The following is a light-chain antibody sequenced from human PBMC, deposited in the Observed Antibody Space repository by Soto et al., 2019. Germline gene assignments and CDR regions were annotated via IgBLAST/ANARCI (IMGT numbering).Light chain of an antibody. Sequence: EIVMTQSPATLSVSPGDRAALSCRASQSVSGNLAWYQQTPGQAPRLLIYGASTRATGIPARFSGSGFGTEFTLTISSLKSEDFAVYYCHQYNYRPPAFGQGTQVEIK. V-gene: IGKV3-15*01. CDR1: QSVSGN. CDR2: GAS. J-gene: IGKJ5*01. CDR3: HQYNYRPPA.